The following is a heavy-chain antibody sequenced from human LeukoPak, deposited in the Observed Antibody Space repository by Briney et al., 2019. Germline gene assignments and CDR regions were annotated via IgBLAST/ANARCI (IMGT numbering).Heavy chain of an antibody. J-gene: IGHJ4*02. Sequence: GGSLRLSCVGSGFTIHDHAMHWVRQAPGKGLEWVSGIDWNSGRIGYADSVKGRFTISRDNSKNTLYLQMNSLRAEDTAVYYCAKDMGRITMIVVVTPFDYWGQGTLVTVSS. CDR2: IDWNSGRI. V-gene: IGHV3-9*01. CDR3: AKDMGRITMIVVVTPFDY. D-gene: IGHD3-22*01. CDR1: GFTIHDHA.